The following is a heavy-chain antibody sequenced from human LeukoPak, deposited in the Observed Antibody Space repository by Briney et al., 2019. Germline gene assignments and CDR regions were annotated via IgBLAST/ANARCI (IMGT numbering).Heavy chain of an antibody. V-gene: IGHV5-51*01. Sequence: GESLKISCKGSGYSFTSYWIGWVRQMPGKGLEWMGIIYPGDSDTRYSPSFQGQVTISADKSISTAYLQWSSLKASDAAMYYCARQLWLRGDWFDPWGQGTLVTVSS. D-gene: IGHD5-18*01. CDR3: ARQLWLRGDWFDP. CDR2: IYPGDSDT. J-gene: IGHJ5*02. CDR1: GYSFTSYW.